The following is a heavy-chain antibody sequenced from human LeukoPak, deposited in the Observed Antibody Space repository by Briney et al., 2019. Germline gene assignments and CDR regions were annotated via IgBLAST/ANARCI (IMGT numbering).Heavy chain of an antibody. D-gene: IGHD6-13*01. CDR2: IYYSGST. Sequence: SETLSLTCTVSGGSISSYYWSWIRQPPGKGLEWIGYIYYSGSTNYNPSLKSRVTISVDTSKNQFSLKLSSVTAADTAVYYCARDSSVGYSSSEAFDIWGQGTVVTVSS. CDR1: GGSISSYY. CDR3: ARDSSVGYSSSEAFDI. J-gene: IGHJ3*02. V-gene: IGHV4-59*01.